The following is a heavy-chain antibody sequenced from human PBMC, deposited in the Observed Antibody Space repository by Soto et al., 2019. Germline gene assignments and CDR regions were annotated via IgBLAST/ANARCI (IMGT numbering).Heavy chain of an antibody. Sequence: VQLVESGGGLVQPGGSLRLSCAASGFSFSSYWMHWVRHAPGKGLVWVSRINSDGSSATYADSVKSRFTISSDNAKNTLYLQMNSLTPEDTAVYYCAKGVPAATRYFQHWGQGTLVTVSS. CDR2: INSDGSSA. CDR3: AKGVPAATRYFQH. D-gene: IGHD2-2*01. V-gene: IGHV3-74*01. J-gene: IGHJ1*01. CDR1: GFSFSSYW.